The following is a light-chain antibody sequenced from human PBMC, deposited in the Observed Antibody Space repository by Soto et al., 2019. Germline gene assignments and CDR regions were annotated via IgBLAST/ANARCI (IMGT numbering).Light chain of an antibody. V-gene: IGLV2-14*03. Sequence: QSALTQPASVSGSPGQSITISCTGTSSDVGAYNYVSWYQQHPGKAPILMIYDVSNRPSGVSNRFSGSKSGNTASLTISGLQAEDEADYYCSSKRGGTYVFGTGTKVTVL. CDR1: SSDVGAYNY. CDR2: DVS. J-gene: IGLJ1*01. CDR3: SSKRGGTYV.